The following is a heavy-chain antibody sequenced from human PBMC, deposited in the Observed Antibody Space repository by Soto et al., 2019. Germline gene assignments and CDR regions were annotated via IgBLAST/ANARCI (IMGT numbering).Heavy chain of an antibody. Sequence: ASVKVSCKASGYTFTSYGISWVRQAPGQGLEWMGWISAYNGNTNYAQKLQGRVTMTTDTSTSTAYMELRSLRSDDTAVYYCAVIFGGYCSSTSCYSEEGWFDPWGQGTLVTVSS. CDR2: ISAYNGNT. CDR1: GYTFTSYG. V-gene: IGHV1-18*01. D-gene: IGHD2-2*01. J-gene: IGHJ5*02. CDR3: AVIFGGYCSSTSCYSEEGWFDP.